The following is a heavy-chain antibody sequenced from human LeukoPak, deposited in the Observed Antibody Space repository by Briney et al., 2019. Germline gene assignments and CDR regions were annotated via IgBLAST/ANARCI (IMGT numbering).Heavy chain of an antibody. CDR3: AGEARLLWFGELLYYGMDV. Sequence: PSETLSLTCEVYGGSFRGYYWSWVRQPPEKGLEWIGEINHSGSTNYNPSLMRRVTISVDTSKNQFSLKLSSVTVADTAVYYCAGEARLLWFGELLYYGMDVWGKGTTVTVSS. CDR2: INHSGST. V-gene: IGHV4-34*01. CDR1: GGSFRGYY. D-gene: IGHD3-10*01. J-gene: IGHJ6*04.